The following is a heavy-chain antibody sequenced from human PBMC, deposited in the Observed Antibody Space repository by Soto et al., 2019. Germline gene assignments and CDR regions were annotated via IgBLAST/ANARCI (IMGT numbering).Heavy chain of an antibody. J-gene: IGHJ2*01. Sequence: EVQLLESGGGLVQPGGSLRLSCAASGFTISGYWMHWVRQAPVKGLVWVSRTNSDGSSTNYADSVKGRFTISRDNAKNTLYLQMNSLRAEDTAVYYCARDRAYAFDLWGRGTLVTVSS. V-gene: IGHV3-74*01. CDR2: TNSDGSST. D-gene: IGHD2-2*01. CDR1: GFTISGYW. CDR3: ARDRAYAFDL.